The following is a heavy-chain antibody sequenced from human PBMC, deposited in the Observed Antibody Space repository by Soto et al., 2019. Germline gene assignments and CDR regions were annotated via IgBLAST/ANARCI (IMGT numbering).Heavy chain of an antibody. V-gene: IGHV1-18*01. D-gene: IGHD3-16*01. Sequence: QVQLVQSGAEVKKPGASVKVSCKASGYTFTSYGISWVRQAPGQGLEWMGWISAYNGNTNYAQKLQGRVTMNTDTPTSTADMELRSLRSDDTAGYYCASALTRKIYDGLGYWGQGTLVTVSS. CDR1: GYTFTSYG. J-gene: IGHJ4*02. CDR2: ISAYNGNT. CDR3: ASALTRKIYDGLGY.